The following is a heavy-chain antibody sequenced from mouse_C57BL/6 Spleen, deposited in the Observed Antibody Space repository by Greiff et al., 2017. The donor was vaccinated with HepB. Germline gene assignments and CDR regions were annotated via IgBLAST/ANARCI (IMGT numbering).Heavy chain of an antibody. J-gene: IGHJ2*01. CDR3: TGLRFDY. Sequence: EVMLVESGGGLVQPGGSMKLSCAASGFTFSDAWMDWVRQSPEKGLEWVADIRNKANNHATYYAESVKGRFTISRDDSKSSVYLQMNSLRAEDTGIYYCTGLRFDYWGQGTTLTVSS. CDR1: GFTFSDAW. V-gene: IGHV6-6*01. CDR2: IRNKANNHAT.